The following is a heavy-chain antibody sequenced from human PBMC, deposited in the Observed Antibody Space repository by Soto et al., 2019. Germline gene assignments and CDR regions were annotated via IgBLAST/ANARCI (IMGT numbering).Heavy chain of an antibody. CDR3: ARNLEAAADQF. CDR2: MSPNSGNT. D-gene: IGHD6-13*01. J-gene: IGHJ4*02. Sequence: GASVKLSCKASGYTFTSYDINWVRQATGQGLEWMGGMSPNSGNTGYAQKFQGRVTMTRNTSISTAYMELSSLRSDDTAVYYCARNLEAAADQFWGQGTLVTVSS. V-gene: IGHV1-8*01. CDR1: GYTFTSYD.